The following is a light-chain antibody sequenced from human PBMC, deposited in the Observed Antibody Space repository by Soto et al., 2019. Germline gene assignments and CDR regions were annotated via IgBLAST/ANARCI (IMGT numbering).Light chain of an antibody. V-gene: IGLV2-14*01. CDR2: EVS. CDR3: SSYTSSSTYV. CDR1: SSDVGGYNY. Sequence: QSALTQPASVSGCPGQSITISCTGTSSDVGGYNYVSWYQQHPGKAPKLMIYEVSNRPSGVSNRFSGSKSGNTASLTISGLQAEDAADYYCSSYTSSSTYVFGTGTKLTVL. J-gene: IGLJ1*01.